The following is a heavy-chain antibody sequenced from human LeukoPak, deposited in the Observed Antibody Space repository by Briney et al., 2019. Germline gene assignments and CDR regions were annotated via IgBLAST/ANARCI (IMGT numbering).Heavy chain of an antibody. D-gene: IGHD4-17*01. J-gene: IGHJ4*02. Sequence: PGGSLRLSCAASGFTFHSYWMHWVRQAPGRGLVWVSRIDNDGGSTTYADSVKGRFTISRDNAKNTLYLQMNSLRAEDTAVYYCAKEIWPTVTTPGRTYFDYWGQGTLVTVSS. CDR3: AKEIWPTVTTPGRTYFDY. CDR2: IDNDGGST. CDR1: GFTFHSYW. V-gene: IGHV3-74*01.